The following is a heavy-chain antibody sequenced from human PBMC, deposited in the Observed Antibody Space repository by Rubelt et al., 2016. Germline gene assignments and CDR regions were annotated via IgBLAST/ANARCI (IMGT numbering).Heavy chain of an antibody. D-gene: IGHD3-22*01. V-gene: IGHV2-70*15. J-gene: IGHJ6*02. CDR2: IDWDDDK. CDR1: GFSLSTSGMC. Sequence: QVTLRESGPALVKPTQTLTLTCTFSGFSLSTSGMCVSWIRQPPGKALEWLARIDWDDDKYYSTSLKTRLTISKETSKNQVVLTMTNMDPVDTATYYCARILLPDYYDSSGGMDVWGQGTTVTVSS. CDR3: ARILLPDYYDSSGGMDV.